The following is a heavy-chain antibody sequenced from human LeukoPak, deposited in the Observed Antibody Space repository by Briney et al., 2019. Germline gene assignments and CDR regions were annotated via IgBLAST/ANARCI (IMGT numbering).Heavy chain of an antibody. V-gene: IGHV3-23*01. Sequence: PGRSLRLSCAASGFTFSSYAMSWVRHAPGKGLEWVSTIGRNGGRSYYADSVKGRFTISRDNSKNTLCLQMNSLRAEDTAIYYCAKNYNGSPNQSNSLFDYWGQGALVTVSS. J-gene: IGHJ4*02. CDR2: IGRNGGRS. D-gene: IGHD5-12*01. CDR1: GFTFSSYA. CDR3: AKNYNGSPNQSNSLFDY.